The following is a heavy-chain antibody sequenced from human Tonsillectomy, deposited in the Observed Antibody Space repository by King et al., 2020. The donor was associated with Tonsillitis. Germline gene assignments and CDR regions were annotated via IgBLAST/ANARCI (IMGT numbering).Heavy chain of an antibody. D-gene: IGHD3-10*01. CDR1: GFTFADYA. V-gene: IGHV3-9*01. Sequence: GGGLVQPGGSLRLSCAASGFTFADYAMHWVRQAPGKGLEWVSGIIWNSGTIGYADSVKGRFTISRDNATNSLYLQMNSLRAEETALYYCAKDMSSGRGGGMDVWGQGTTVTVSS. J-gene: IGHJ6*02. CDR2: IIWNSGTI. CDR3: AKDMSSGRGGGMDV.